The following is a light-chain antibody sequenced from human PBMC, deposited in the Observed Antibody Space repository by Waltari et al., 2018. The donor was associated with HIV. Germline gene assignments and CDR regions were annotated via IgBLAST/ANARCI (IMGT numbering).Light chain of an antibody. J-gene: IGLJ3*02. V-gene: IGLV1-47*01. Sequence: SVLTQPPSASGTPGQRFTISCSGGSSTIGSNYVYWFQQLPGAAPKLLIYRKVQRPSGVPDRFSGSKSGSSASLAISGLRSEDEAVYYCSTWDDRLSDRVFGGGTKLTVL. CDR1: SSTIGSNY. CDR2: RKV. CDR3: STWDDRLSDRV.